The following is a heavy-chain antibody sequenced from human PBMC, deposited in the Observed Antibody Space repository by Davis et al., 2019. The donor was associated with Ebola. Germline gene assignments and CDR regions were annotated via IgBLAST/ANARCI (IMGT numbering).Heavy chain of an antibody. CDR1: GYTFSSYD. CDR3: TTPGGQDSGYDVFDI. Sequence: ASVKVSCKASGYTFSSYDINWVRQATGQGLEWMGWMNPNSGNTGYAQKFQGRVTMTRSTSISTAYMELSGLTSEDTAIYYCTTPGGQDSGYDVFDIWGQGTMVTVSS. CDR2: MNPNSGNT. D-gene: IGHD3-22*01. V-gene: IGHV1-8*01. J-gene: IGHJ3*02.